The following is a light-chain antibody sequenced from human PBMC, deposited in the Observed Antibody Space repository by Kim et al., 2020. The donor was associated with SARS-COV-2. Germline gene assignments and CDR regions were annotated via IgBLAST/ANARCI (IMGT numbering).Light chain of an antibody. CDR1: ESISSW. J-gene: IGKJ1*01. Sequence: DLQMTQSPSTLSASIGDRVTITCRASESISSWLAWYQQRPGKAPKLLIHRASTLQSGVPSRFTGSGSGTDFTLTISSLQPDDFATYYCQEHFSYSPAFGQGTKVDIK. CDR2: RAS. CDR3: QEHFSYSPA. V-gene: IGKV1-5*03.